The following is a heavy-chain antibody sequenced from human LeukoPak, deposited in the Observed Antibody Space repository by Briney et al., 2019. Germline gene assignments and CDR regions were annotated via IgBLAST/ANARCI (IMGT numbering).Heavy chain of an antibody. J-gene: IGHJ3*02. V-gene: IGHV3-15*01. CDR2: IKSKTDGGTT. D-gene: IGHD6-6*01. CDR1: GFTFSNAW. Sequence: GGSLRLSCAASGFTFSNAWMSWVRQAPGKGLEWVGRIKSKTDGGTTDYAAPVKGRFTISRGDSKNTLYLQMNSLKTEDTAVYYCTTDGLRIAARHDAFDIWGQGTMVTVSS. CDR3: TTDGLRIAARHDAFDI.